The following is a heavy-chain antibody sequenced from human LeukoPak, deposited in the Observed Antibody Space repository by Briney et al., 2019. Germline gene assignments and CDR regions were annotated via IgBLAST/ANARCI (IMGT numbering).Heavy chain of an antibody. CDR1: GGSITSYD. D-gene: IGHD4-17*01. J-gene: IGHJ5*02. Sequence: SETLSLTCTVSGGSITSYDWSWIRQPAGKGLEWIGRIYTSGSTRYNPSLKTRVTMYLDTSKNRFSLRLSSVTAADTALYSCARVSATTFDPWGQGTLVTVSS. CDR2: IYTSGST. CDR3: ARVSATTFDP. V-gene: IGHV4-4*07.